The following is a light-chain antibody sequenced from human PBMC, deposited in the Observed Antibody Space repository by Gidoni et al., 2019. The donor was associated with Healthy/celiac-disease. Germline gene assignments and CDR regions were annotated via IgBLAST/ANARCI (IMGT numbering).Light chain of an antibody. Sequence: DIQMTQSPSSLSASGGDRVTITCQASQDISNYLNWYQQKPGKAPKLLIYDASNLETGVPSRFSGSGSGTDFTFTISSLQPEDIATYYCQQYDNLPRSFXQXTKLEIK. CDR3: QQYDNLPRS. CDR2: DAS. J-gene: IGKJ2*04. V-gene: IGKV1-33*01. CDR1: QDISNY.